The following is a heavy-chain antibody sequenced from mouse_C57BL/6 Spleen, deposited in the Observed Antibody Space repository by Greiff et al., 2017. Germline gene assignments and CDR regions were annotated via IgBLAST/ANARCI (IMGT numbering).Heavy chain of an antibody. CDR1: GFTFSSYA. J-gene: IGHJ3*01. V-gene: IGHV5-4*01. Sequence: EVMLVESGGGLVKPGGSLKLSCAASGFTFSSYAMSWVRQTPEKRLEWVATISDGGSYTYYPDNVKGRFTISRDNAKNNLYLQMSHLKSEDTAMYYCARDELGQGAGFAYWGKGTLVTVSA. CDR3: ARDELGQGAGFAY. D-gene: IGHD4-1*01. CDR2: ISDGGSYT.